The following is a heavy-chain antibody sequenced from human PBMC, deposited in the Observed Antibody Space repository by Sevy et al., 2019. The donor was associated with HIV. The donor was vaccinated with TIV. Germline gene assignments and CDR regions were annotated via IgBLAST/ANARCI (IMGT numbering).Heavy chain of an antibody. J-gene: IGHJ4*02. CDR2: IHHSGST. D-gene: IGHD4-17*01. CDR3: ARDRGAPRDPDYGSDY. Sequence: SETLSLTCAVSGSSINSGYYWGWIRQPPGKGLEWIGNIHHSGSTHYNPSLRSRVTMSVDMSRNQFSLNLSSVTAADTAVYYCARDRGAPRDPDYGSDYWGQGTLVTVSS. CDR1: GSSINSGYY. V-gene: IGHV4-38-2*02.